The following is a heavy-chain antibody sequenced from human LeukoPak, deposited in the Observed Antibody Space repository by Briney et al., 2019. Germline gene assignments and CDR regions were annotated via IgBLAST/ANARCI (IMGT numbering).Heavy chain of an antibody. CDR3: ARVGLEMIAAAGTEWFDP. V-gene: IGHV1-8*03. J-gene: IGHJ5*02. CDR1: GYTFTSYD. Sequence: ASVKVSCKASGYTFTSYDINWVRQATGQGLEWMGWMNPNSGNTGYAQKFQGRVTITRNTSISTAYMELSSLRSEDTAVYYCARVGLEMIAAAGTEWFDPWGQGTLVTVSS. D-gene: IGHD6-13*01. CDR2: MNPNSGNT.